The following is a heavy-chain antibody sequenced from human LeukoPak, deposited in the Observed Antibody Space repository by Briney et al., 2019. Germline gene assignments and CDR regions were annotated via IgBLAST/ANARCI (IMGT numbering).Heavy chain of an antibody. V-gene: IGHV4-31*03. D-gene: IGHD3-10*01. J-gene: IGHJ4*02. CDR1: GGSISSGGYY. CDR3: ARGRHGSGSPQNDY. Sequence: PSETLSLTCTVSGGSISSGGYYWSWIRQHPGKGLEWIGYIYYSGSTYYNPSLKSRVTISVDTSKNQFSLKLSSVTAADTAVYYCARGRHGSGSPQNDYWGQGTLVTVSS. CDR2: IYYSGST.